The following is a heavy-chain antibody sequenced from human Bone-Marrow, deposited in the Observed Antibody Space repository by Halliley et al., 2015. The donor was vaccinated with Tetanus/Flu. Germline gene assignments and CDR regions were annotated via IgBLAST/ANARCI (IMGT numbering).Heavy chain of an antibody. D-gene: IGHD6-19*01. CDR2: INPSGNKT. CDR3: AAPGLGFFDY. J-gene: IGHJ4*02. V-gene: IGHV1-46*01. CDR1: GNTLTNNF. Sequence: QLVQSGAEVKKPGASVKAACKASGNTLTNNFMHWVRQAPGQGLEWMGIINPSGNKTTYAQKFQGRLTMTRVTSTRTVYMELSNLRSEDTAVYYCAAPGLGFFDYWGQGTLVTVSP.